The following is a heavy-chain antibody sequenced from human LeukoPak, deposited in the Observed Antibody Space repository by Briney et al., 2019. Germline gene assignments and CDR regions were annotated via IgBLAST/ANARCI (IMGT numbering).Heavy chain of an antibody. CDR3: ARGYGSGRVKYFDY. CDR1: GGSISSYY. CDR2: IYTSGST. D-gene: IGHD3-10*01. J-gene: IGHJ4*02. Sequence: SETLSLTCTVSGGSISSYYWSWIRQPAGKGLEWIGRIYTSGSTNYNPSLKSRVTMSVDTSKNQFSLKLSSVTAADTAVYYCARGYGSGRVKYFDYWGQGTLVTVSS. V-gene: IGHV4-4*07.